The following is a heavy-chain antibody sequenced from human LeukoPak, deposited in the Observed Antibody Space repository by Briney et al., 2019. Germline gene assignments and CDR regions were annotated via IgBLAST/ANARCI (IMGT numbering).Heavy chain of an antibody. CDR1: GGTFSSYA. Sequence: GSSVKVSCKASGGTFSSYAISWVRQAPGQGLEWMGGIIPIFGTANYAQKFQGRVTITTDESTSTAYMELSSLRSEDTAVYYCARGLCSGGSCYLTPFDYWGQGTLVTVSS. CDR3: ARGLCSGGSCYLTPFDY. D-gene: IGHD2-15*01. V-gene: IGHV1-69*05. J-gene: IGHJ4*02. CDR2: IIPIFGTA.